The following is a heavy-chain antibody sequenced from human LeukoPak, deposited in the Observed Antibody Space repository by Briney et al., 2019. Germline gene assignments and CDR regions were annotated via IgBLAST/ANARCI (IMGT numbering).Heavy chain of an antibody. CDR1: EYTFSGYY. J-gene: IGHJ5*02. Sequence: ASVKVSCKASEYTFSGYYMHWVRQAPGQGLEWMGRINPNSGGTNYAQNFQGRVTMTRDMSISTAYMELSRLRSDDTAMYYCARGAGNADYFLFDPWGQGTLVTVSS. CDR3: ARGAGNADYFLFDP. V-gene: IGHV1-2*06. CDR2: INPNSGGT. D-gene: IGHD4-17*01.